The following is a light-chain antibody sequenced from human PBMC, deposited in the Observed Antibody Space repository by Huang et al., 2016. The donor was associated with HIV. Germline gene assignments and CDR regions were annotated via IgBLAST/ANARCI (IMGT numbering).Light chain of an antibody. Sequence: DIQMTQSPSSLSASVGDRVTITCQASLDIYNFLNWYQQKPGKAPKLLIYDASNLEAGVHSRFSGSGSGTDFTFTISSLQPEDIGTYYCQQYDKVPPTCGGGTKLEIK. CDR2: DAS. CDR1: LDIYNF. J-gene: IGKJ4*01. V-gene: IGKV1-33*01. CDR3: QQYDKVPPT.